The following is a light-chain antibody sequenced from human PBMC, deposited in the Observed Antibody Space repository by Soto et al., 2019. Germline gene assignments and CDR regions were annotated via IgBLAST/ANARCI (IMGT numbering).Light chain of an antibody. CDR2: GAS. V-gene: IGKV3-11*01. CDR3: QQRSNWPP. Sequence: EIVLTQSPTTLSLCPGERATLSCRASQNVSSYLGWYQQKPGQAPRLLIYGASNRATGIPVRFSGSGSGTDFTLTISSLEPEDFAVYYCQQRSNWPPFGQGTRLEIK. CDR1: QNVSSY. J-gene: IGKJ5*01.